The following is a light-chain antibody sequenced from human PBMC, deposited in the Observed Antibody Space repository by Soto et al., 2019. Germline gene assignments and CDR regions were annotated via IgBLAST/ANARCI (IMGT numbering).Light chain of an antibody. J-gene: IGKJ1*01. Sequence: EIVMTQSPATLSVSPGERVTLSCRASQSVSGHLAWYQQKPGQAPRLLIYGASSRATGIPNRFSGSGSGTDFTLTISRLEPEDFAVYYCQQYGNSPQTFGQGTKVDIK. V-gene: IGKV3-20*01. CDR1: QSVSGH. CDR2: GAS. CDR3: QQYGNSPQT.